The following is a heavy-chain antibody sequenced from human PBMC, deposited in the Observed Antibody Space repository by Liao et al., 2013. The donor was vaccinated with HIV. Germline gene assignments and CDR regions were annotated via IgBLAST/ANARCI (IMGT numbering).Heavy chain of an antibody. J-gene: IGHJ4*02. CDR3: AREGSGSNLDY. CDR2: INHSGSI. Sequence: QVQLQQWGAGLLKPSETLSLTCAVYGGSFSGYYWSWIRQPPGKGLEWIGEINHSGSINYNPSLKSRVTLSVDTSKNQFSLKLSSVTAADTAVYYCAREGSGSNLDYWGQGTLVTVSS. V-gene: IGHV4-34*01. D-gene: IGHD1-26*01. CDR1: GGSFSGYY.